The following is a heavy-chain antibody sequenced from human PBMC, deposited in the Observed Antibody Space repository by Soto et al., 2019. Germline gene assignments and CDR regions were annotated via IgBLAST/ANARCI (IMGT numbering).Heavy chain of an antibody. CDR2: INHSGST. CDR1: GVTFSGYH. J-gene: IGHJ4*02. Sequence: SETLSLTCAVYGVTFSGYHWTLIRPPPGTGLEWIGEINHSGSTNYNPSLKGRVTISVDTSKNQFSLKLTSVTAADTAVYYCARDKITGLFDYWGQGTLVTVSS. D-gene: IGHD2-8*02. CDR3: ARDKITGLFDY. V-gene: IGHV4-34*01.